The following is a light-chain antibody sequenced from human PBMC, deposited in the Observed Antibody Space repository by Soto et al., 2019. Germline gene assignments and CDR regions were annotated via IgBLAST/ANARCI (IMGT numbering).Light chain of an antibody. CDR2: GAS. CDR1: QSISTK. J-gene: IGKJ5*01. Sequence: IVMTQFPATLSKSPGESATFSCRASQSISTKLAWYQQRPGQAPRLLIYGASSRATGIPDRFSGSGSGTDFTLTISRLEPEDFAVYYCQQRNIWPPVTFGQGTRLEIK. V-gene: IGKV3D-15*01. CDR3: QQRNIWPPVT.